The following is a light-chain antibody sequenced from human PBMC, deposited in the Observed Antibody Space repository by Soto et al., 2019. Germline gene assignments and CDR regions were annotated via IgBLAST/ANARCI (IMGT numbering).Light chain of an antibody. CDR2: AAS. J-gene: IGKJ5*01. Sequence: DIPLTQSPSFLSASVGDRVTITCRASQGLSSDLAWYQQKPGKAPKLLIYAASTLQSGVPSRFSGSGSGTEFTLTISSLQPEDFATYYRQQLNSYPITFGQGTRLEIK. V-gene: IGKV1-9*01. CDR3: QQLNSYPIT. CDR1: QGLSSD.